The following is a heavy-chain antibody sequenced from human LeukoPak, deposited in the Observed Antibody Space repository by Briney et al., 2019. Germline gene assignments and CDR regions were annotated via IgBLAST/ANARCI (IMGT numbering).Heavy chain of an antibody. V-gene: IGHV3-30*03. CDR1: GFTFSSYG. CDR3: ARVRDDSSGYYPPYYYFDY. J-gene: IGHJ4*02. Sequence: GRSLRLSCAASGFTFSSYGMHWVRQAPGKGLEWVAVISYDGSNKYYADSVKGRFTISRDNSKNTLYLQMNSLRAEDTAVYYCARVRDDSSGYYPPYYYFDYWGQGTLVTVSS. CDR2: ISYDGSNK. D-gene: IGHD3-22*01.